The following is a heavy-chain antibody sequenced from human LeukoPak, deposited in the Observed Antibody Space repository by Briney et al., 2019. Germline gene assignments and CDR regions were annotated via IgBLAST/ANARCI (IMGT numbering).Heavy chain of an antibody. CDR2: IYYSGST. V-gene: IGHV4-61*01. CDR3: ARDRFGELDYYYYGMDV. J-gene: IGHJ6*02. D-gene: IGHD3-10*01. CDR1: GGSISSSSYY. Sequence: SETLSLTCTVSGGSISSSSYYWSWIRQPPGKGLEWIGYIYYSGSTNYNPSLKSRVTISVDTSKNQFSLKLSSVTAADTAVYYCARDRFGELDYYYYGMDVWGQGTTVTVSS.